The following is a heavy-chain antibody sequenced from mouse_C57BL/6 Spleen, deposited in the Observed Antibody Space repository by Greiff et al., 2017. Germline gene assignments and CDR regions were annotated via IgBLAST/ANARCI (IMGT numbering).Heavy chain of an antibody. CDR1: GYTFTSYW. D-gene: IGHD2-3*01. CDR3: ARGTDGFDY. V-gene: IGHV1-64*01. J-gene: IGHJ2*01. CDR2: IHPNSGST. Sequence: QVHVKQPGAELVKPGASVKLSCKASGYTFTSYWMHWVKQRPGQGLEWIGMIHPNSGSTNYNEKFKSKATLTVDKSSSTAYMQLSSLTSEDSAVYYCARGTDGFDYWGQGTTLTVSS.